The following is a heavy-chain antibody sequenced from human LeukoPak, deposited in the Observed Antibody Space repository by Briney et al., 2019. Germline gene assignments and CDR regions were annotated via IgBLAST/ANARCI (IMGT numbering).Heavy chain of an antibody. V-gene: IGHV4-59*01. CDR1: GGSISSDY. CDR3: ARSIPRDHYFDY. CDR2: MDYTGTT. J-gene: IGHJ4*02. Sequence: SETLSLTCTVSGGSISSDYWTWIRQSPGKGLEWIGYMDYTGTTKYNPALKSRISISVDTSKSQFSLRLNSVTAADTAVYYCARSIPRDHYFDYWGQGTLVTVSS. D-gene: IGHD2-21*01.